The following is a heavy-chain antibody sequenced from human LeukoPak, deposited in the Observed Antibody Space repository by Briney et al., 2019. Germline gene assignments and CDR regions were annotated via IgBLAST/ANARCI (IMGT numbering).Heavy chain of an antibody. CDR3: ARDQPPYSSSWQDY. CDR2: ISSSSSYI. D-gene: IGHD6-13*01. Sequence: KSGGSLRLSCTASGFTFSSYSMNWVRQAPGKGLEWVSSISSSSSYIYYADSVKGRFTISRDNAKNSLYLQMNSLRAEDTAVYYCARDQPPYSSSWQDYWGQGTLVTVSS. J-gene: IGHJ4*02. CDR1: GFTFSSYS. V-gene: IGHV3-21*01.